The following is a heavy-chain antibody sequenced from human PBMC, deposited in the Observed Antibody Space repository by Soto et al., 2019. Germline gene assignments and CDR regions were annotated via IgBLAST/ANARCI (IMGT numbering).Heavy chain of an antibody. V-gene: IGHV1-2*02. D-gene: IGHD5-12*01. J-gene: IGHJ6*02. Sequence: ASVKVSCKASGYTFTGYYMHWVRQAPGQGLEWMGWINPNSGGTNYAQKFQGRVTMTRDTSISTAYMELSRLRSDDTAVYYSASWGDGYNTDYYGMDVWGQGTTVTVSS. CDR3: ASWGDGYNTDYYGMDV. CDR1: GYTFTGYY. CDR2: INPNSGGT.